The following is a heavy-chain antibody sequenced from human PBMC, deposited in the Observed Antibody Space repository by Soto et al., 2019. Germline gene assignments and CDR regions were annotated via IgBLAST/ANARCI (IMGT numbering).Heavy chain of an antibody. V-gene: IGHV3-53*01. D-gene: IGHD2-8*01. CDR2: MYRGGTT. Sequence: ESLTLACVVSGLCVSPTSIVWVRQAAGKGLEWVSLMYRGGTTDNADSVKSRFTTSRDKSKNTLYLNMNALNAEDTAVYYCARVYTPYVDGFDCWGQGTMVTVSS. CDR1: GLCVSPTS. CDR3: ARVYTPYVDGFDC. J-gene: IGHJ5*01.